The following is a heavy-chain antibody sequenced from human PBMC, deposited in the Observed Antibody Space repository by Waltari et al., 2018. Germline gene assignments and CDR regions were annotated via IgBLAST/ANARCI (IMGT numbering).Heavy chain of an antibody. CDR2: ISGSGGST. V-gene: IGHV3-23*01. J-gene: IGHJ6*02. CDR3: ASHTDRALCYYCYGMDV. Sequence: EVQLLESGGGLVQPGGSLRLSCAASGFTFSSYALSWVRPAPGRGLEWVPAISGSGGSTYYADSVKGRFTISRDNSKNTLYLQMNSLRAEDTAVYYCASHTDRALCYYCYGMDVWGQGTTVTVSS. CDR1: GFTFSSYA.